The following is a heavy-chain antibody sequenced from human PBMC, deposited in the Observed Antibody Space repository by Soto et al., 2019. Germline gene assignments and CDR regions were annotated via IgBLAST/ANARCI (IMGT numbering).Heavy chain of an antibody. D-gene: IGHD3-9*01. CDR2: MNPNSGNT. CDR1: GYTFTSYD. Sequence: ASVKVSCKASGYTFTSYDINWVRQATGQGLEWMGWMNPNSGNTGCAQKFQGRVTMTRNTSISTAYMELSSLRSEDTAVYYCARGRLRYFDDPFDYWGQGTLVTVSS. J-gene: IGHJ4*02. CDR3: ARGRLRYFDDPFDY. V-gene: IGHV1-8*01.